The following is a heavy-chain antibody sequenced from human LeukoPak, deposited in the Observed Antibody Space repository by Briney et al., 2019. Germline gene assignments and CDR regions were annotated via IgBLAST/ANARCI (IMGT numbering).Heavy chain of an antibody. J-gene: IGHJ5*02. D-gene: IGHD3-9*01. CDR1: GGSISTYY. Sequence: SETLSLTCTVSGGSISTYYWTWIRQPPGKGLEWIGYIYYSGSTNYNPSLKSRVTISVDTSKNQFSLKLSSVTAADTAVYYCARSRYGRSSWGQGTLVTVSS. CDR3: ARSRYGRSS. V-gene: IGHV4-59*08. CDR2: IYYSGST.